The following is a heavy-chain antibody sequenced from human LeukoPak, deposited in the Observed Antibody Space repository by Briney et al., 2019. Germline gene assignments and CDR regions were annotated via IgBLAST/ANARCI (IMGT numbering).Heavy chain of an antibody. D-gene: IGHD4-23*01. V-gene: IGHV3-23*01. CDR1: GFTFSSYA. J-gene: IGHJ4*02. Sequence: GGSLRLSCAVSGFTFSSYAMSWVRQAPGKGLEWVSAISGSGGSTYYADSVKGRFTISRDNSKNTLYLQMNSLRAEDTAVYYCAKFERWFSGRGYYFDYWGQGTLVTVSS. CDR2: ISGSGGST. CDR3: AKFERWFSGRGYYFDY.